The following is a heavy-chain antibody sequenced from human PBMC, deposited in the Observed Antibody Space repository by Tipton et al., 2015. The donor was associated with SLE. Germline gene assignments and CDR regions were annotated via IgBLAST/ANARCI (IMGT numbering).Heavy chain of an antibody. CDR2: IYTSGAT. CDR3: ARVWLNNAFDI. J-gene: IGHJ6*04. Sequence: SLTCNVSGVSISSSYWSWIRQPAGKGLEWIGRIYTSGATDDNPSLKSRVTMSVDMSKNQIFLKMTSVTAADSAVYFCARVWLNNAFDIWGKGTTVTVSS. CDR1: GVSISSSY. D-gene: IGHD2-8*01. V-gene: IGHV4-4*07.